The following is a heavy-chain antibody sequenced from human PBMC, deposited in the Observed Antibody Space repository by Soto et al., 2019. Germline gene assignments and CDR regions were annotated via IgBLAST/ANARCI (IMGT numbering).Heavy chain of an antibody. CDR1: GFTFSSYA. CDR2: ISGSGGST. J-gene: IGHJ6*02. CDR3: AKDQNVDTAMAYYFYYGMDV. D-gene: IGHD5-18*01. V-gene: IGHV3-23*01. Sequence: QPGGSLRLSCAASGFTFSSYAMSWVRQSPGKGLEWVSAISGSGGSTYYADSVKGRFTISRDNSKNTLYLQMNSLRAEDTAVYYCAKDQNVDTAMAYYFYYGMDVWGQGTTVTVSS.